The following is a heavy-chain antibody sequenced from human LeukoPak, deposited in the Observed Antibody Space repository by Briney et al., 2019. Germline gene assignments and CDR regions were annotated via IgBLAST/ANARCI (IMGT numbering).Heavy chain of an antibody. D-gene: IGHD6-13*01. Sequence: SETLSLTCAVYGGSFSGYYWSWIRQPPGKGLEWIGEINHSGSTNYNPSLKSRVTISVDTSKNQFSLKLSSVTAADTAVYYCARGEEKAAAGLNAFDIWGQETMVTVSS. V-gene: IGHV4-34*01. CDR3: ARGEEKAAAGLNAFDI. J-gene: IGHJ3*02. CDR1: GGSFSGYY. CDR2: INHSGST.